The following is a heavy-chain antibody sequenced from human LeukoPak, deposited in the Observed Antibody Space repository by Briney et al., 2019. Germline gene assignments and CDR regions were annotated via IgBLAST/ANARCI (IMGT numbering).Heavy chain of an antibody. CDR3: ARFDYGGNLGFDY. V-gene: IGHV3-33*01. J-gene: IGHJ4*02. D-gene: IGHD4-23*01. CDR1: GFTFSSYG. Sequence: PGGSLTLSCAASGFTFSSYGMHWVRQAPGKGLEGVAVIWYGGSNKYYADSVKGRFTISRDNSKNTLYLKMNSLRAEDTAVYYCARFDYGGNLGFDYWGQGTLVTVSS. CDR2: IWYGGSNK.